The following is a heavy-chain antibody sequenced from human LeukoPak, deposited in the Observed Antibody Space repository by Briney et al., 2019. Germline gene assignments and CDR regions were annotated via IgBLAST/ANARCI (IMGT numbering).Heavy chain of an antibody. Sequence: GESLKISRKGSGYSFTSYWIGWVRQMPGKGLEWMGIIYPGDSDTRYSPSFQGQVTISADKSISTAYLQWSSLKASDTAMYYCARGGYCSSTSCYDAFDIWGQGTMVTVSS. CDR2: IYPGDSDT. CDR1: GYSFTSYW. V-gene: IGHV5-51*01. D-gene: IGHD2-2*01. J-gene: IGHJ3*02. CDR3: ARGGYCSSTSCYDAFDI.